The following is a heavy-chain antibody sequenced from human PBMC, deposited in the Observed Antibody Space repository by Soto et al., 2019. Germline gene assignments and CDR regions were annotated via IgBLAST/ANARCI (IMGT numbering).Heavy chain of an antibody. Sequence: ASVKVSCKVSGYTLTELSMHWVRQAPGKGFEWMGGFDPEDGETIYAQKFQGRVTMTEDTSTDTAYMELSSLRSEDTAVYYCATAPPWGITGTVYYFDYWGQGTLVTVSS. CDR1: GYTLTELS. CDR3: ATAPPWGITGTVYYFDY. V-gene: IGHV1-24*01. D-gene: IGHD1-20*01. CDR2: FDPEDGET. J-gene: IGHJ4*02.